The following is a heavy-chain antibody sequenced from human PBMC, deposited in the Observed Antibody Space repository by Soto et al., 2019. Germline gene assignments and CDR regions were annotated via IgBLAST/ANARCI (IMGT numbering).Heavy chain of an antibody. V-gene: IGHV4-31*03. CDR1: GGSISSGGYY. CDR2: IYYSGST. Sequence: SETLSLTCTVSGGSISSGGYYWSWIRQHPGKGLEWIGYIYYSGSTYYNPSLKSRVTISVDTSKNQFSLKLSSVTAADTAVYYCARAPHDYGDPLFDYWGQGTLVTVSS. CDR3: ARAPHDYGDPLFDY. D-gene: IGHD4-17*01. J-gene: IGHJ4*02.